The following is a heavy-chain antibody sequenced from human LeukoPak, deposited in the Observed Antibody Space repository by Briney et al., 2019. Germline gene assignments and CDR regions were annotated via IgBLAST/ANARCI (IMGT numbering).Heavy chain of an antibody. D-gene: IGHD1-1*01. CDR2: IIPIFGTA. J-gene: IGHJ6*04. Sequence: ASVKVSCKASGGTFTSYAISWVRQAPGQGLEWMGGIIPIFGTANYAQKFQGRVTITADKSTSTAYMELSSLRSEDTAVYYCARGQLERRRGAYDYYYYGMDVWGKGTTVTVSS. V-gene: IGHV1-69*06. CDR3: ARGQLERRRGAYDYYYYGMDV. CDR1: GGTFTSYA.